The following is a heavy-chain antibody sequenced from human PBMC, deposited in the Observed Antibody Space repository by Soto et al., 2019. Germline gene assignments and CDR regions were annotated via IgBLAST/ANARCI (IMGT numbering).Heavy chain of an antibody. V-gene: IGHV3-11*06. CDR2: ISSSSSYT. CDR1: GFTFSDYY. D-gene: IGHD1-1*01. Sequence: QVQLVESGGGLVKPGGSLRLSCAASGFTFSDYYMSWIRQAPGQGLEWVSYISSSSSYTNYADSVKGRFTISRDNAKNSLYLQMNSLRAEDTAVYYCVRSRGLSAPGLMDWFDPWGQGTLVTVSS. CDR3: VRSRGLSAPGLMDWFDP. J-gene: IGHJ5*02.